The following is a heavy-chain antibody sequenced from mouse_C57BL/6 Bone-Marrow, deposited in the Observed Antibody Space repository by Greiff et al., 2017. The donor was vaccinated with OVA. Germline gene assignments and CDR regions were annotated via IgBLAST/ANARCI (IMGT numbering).Heavy chain of an antibody. CDR3: ARGYF. Sequence: VKLQESGAELVKPGASVEISCKASGYAFSSYWMNWVKQRPGKGLEWIGQLYPCAGDTNSNGKFKGKATLTADKSSSTAYMQLSSLTTEDYAVYFCARGYFWGQGTTLTVSS. V-gene: IGHV1-80*01. CDR2: LYPCAGDT. CDR1: GYAFSSYW. J-gene: IGHJ2*01.